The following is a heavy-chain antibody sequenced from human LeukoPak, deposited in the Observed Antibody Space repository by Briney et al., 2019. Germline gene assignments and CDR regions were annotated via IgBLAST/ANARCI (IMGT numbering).Heavy chain of an antibody. CDR3: ARTLYSYGSGTYDPALLEY. Sequence: ASVKVSRKTSGYTFSSYGISWVRQAPGQGLEWMGWINIYHDKTNYTQKFQGRVTMTTDTSTRTAYMELRSLRSDDTAVYYCARTLYSYGSGTYDPALLEYWGQGTLVTVSS. D-gene: IGHD3-10*01. V-gene: IGHV1-18*01. CDR2: INIYHDKT. J-gene: IGHJ4*02. CDR1: GYTFSSYG.